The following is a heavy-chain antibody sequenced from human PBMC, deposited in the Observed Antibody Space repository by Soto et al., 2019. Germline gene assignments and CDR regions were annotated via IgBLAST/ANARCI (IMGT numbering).Heavy chain of an antibody. CDR3: VREAWELLN. V-gene: IGHV3-48*01. CDR1: GFTFSTYD. J-gene: IGHJ4*02. Sequence: EVRLVESGGGLVQPGGSLRLSCAASGFTFSTYDMSWVRQAPGKGLEWVSYIRYSSTPVYYADSVKGRFTISRDNAKNSLFLQMNSLRVEDTAVYYCVREAWELLNSGQGTLVTVSS. D-gene: IGHD1-26*01. CDR2: IRYSSTPV.